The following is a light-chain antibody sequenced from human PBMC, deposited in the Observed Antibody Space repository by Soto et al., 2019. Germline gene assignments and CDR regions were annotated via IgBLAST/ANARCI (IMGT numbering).Light chain of an antibody. CDR2: ATS. CDR1: QGISNY. J-gene: IGKJ5*01. V-gene: IGKV1-9*01. Sequence: IQLTQSPSSLSASVGDRVTITCRASQGISNYLAWYQQKLGKAPKLLIYATSTIQGGVPSRFSGSGSGTDFTLTITSLQPEDFGTYYCQQLNRYPITFGQGTRLEIK. CDR3: QQLNRYPIT.